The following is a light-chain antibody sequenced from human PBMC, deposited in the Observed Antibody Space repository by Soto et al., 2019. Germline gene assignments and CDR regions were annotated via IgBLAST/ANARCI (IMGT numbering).Light chain of an antibody. CDR1: SSDVGGYNY. CDR3: SSYTSSSSWV. J-gene: IGLJ3*02. Sequence: QSVLTQPASVSVSPGPAITISCTGTSSDVGGYNYVSWYQQHPGKAPKLMIYDVSNRPSGVSNRFSGSKSGNTASLTISGLQAEDEADYYCSSYTSSSSWVFGGGTKLTVL. CDR2: DVS. V-gene: IGLV2-14*01.